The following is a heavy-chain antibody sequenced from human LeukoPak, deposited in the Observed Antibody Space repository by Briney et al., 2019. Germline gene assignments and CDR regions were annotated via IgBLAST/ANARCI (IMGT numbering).Heavy chain of an antibody. D-gene: IGHD3-22*01. J-gene: IGHJ3*02. Sequence: ASVKVSCKASGYTFTSYGISWVRQAPGQGLEWMGWISAYNGNTNYAQKLQGRVTMTTDTSTSTAYMELRSLRSDDTAVYYCARVDSSGYYGDAFDIWGXXTXXTLSS. CDR1: GYTFTSYG. CDR3: ARVDSSGYYGDAFDI. V-gene: IGHV1-18*01. CDR2: ISAYNGNT.